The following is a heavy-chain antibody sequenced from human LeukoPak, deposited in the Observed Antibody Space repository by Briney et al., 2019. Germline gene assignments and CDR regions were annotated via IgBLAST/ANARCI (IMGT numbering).Heavy chain of an antibody. D-gene: IGHD1-1*01. Sequence: PGGSLRLSCAASGFSVNTNYMTWVRQAPGKGLEWVSVLYSGGGAYYADSVKDRFIISRDYSQNTLLLQMNSLRAKDTALYYCARGKTSDDIVEDAFDIWGQGTMVAVSS. V-gene: IGHV3-66*01. J-gene: IGHJ3*02. CDR1: GFSVNTNY. CDR3: ARGKTSDDIVEDAFDI. CDR2: LYSGGGA.